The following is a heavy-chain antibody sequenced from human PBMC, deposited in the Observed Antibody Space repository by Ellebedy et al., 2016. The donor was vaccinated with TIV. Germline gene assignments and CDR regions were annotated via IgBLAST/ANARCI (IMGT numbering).Heavy chain of an antibody. CDR3: AKGPRTGWANRRFDY. D-gene: IGHD1-14*01. V-gene: IGHV4-31*03. CDR1: GVSITSAVYY. Sequence: SETLSLXXTVSGVSITSAVYYWSWIRQLPGKGLECLGHIYYSGSRYYSPSLRSRVIISLDASKNQFSLKLTSVSAADTAVYYCAKGPRTGWANRRFDYWGQGIQVTISS. CDR2: IYYSGSR. J-gene: IGHJ4*02.